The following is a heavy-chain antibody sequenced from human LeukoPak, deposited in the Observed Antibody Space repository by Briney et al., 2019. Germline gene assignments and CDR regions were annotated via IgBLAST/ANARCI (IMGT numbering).Heavy chain of an antibody. V-gene: IGHV1-18*01. J-gene: IGHJ4*02. CDR1: GYTFTIYG. D-gene: IGHD3-9*01. CDR2: ITAYNGNT. CDR3: ARESPYYDILTYVRPFDY. Sequence: GASVNVSCKASGYTFTIYGIGGGRQAPRQGRWWRGWITAYNGNTNYTQQLQGRVTMPTDTSPSTAYMELRSLRSADTAVYYCARESPYYDILTYVRPFDYWGQGTLVTVSS.